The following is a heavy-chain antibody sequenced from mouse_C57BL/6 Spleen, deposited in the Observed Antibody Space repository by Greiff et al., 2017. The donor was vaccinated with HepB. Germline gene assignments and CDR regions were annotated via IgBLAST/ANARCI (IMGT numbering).Heavy chain of an antibody. CDR3: ARDRELGQDYAMDY. Sequence: EVQRVESGGGLVKPGGSLKLSCAASGFTFSSYAMSWVRQTPEKRLEWVATISDGGSYTYYPDNVKGRFTISRDNAKNNLYLQMSNLKSEDTAMYYCARDRELGQDYAMDYWGQGTSVTVSS. J-gene: IGHJ4*01. CDR2: ISDGGSYT. D-gene: IGHD4-1*01. V-gene: IGHV5-4*01. CDR1: GFTFSSYA.